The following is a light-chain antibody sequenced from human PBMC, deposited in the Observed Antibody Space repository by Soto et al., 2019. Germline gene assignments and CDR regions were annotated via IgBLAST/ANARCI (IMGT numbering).Light chain of an antibody. CDR2: DVN. CDR3: CSYTGSYTWV. J-gene: IGLJ7*01. CDR1: SSDVGGYYY. V-gene: IGLV2-11*01. Sequence: QSALTQPRSVSGSPGQSVTISCTGTSSDVGGYYYVSWYQQYPGKAPKFMIYDVNKRPSGVPDRFSGSKSGNTASLTISGLQAEDEADYYCCSYTGSYTWVFGGGTQLTVL.